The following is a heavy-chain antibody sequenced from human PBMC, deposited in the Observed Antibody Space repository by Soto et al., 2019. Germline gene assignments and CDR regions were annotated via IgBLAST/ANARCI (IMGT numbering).Heavy chain of an antibody. Sequence: ESGGGVVQPGRSLRLSCAASGFTFSSYGMHWVRQAPGKGLEWVAVIWYDGSNKYYADSVKGRFTISRDNSKNTLYLQMNSLRAEDTAVYYCARDAWTTKGYYGMDVWGQGTTVTVSS. CDR1: GFTFSSYG. D-gene: IGHD4-17*01. CDR3: ARDAWTTKGYYGMDV. J-gene: IGHJ6*02. V-gene: IGHV3-33*01. CDR2: IWYDGSNK.